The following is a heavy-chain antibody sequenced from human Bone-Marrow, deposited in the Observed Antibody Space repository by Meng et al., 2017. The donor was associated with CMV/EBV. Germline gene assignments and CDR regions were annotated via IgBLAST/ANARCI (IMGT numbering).Heavy chain of an antibody. V-gene: IGHV3-13*01. CDR1: GFTFNKYD. CDR3: ARGGSDYSHYDWFDP. CDR2: IGSEGDT. D-gene: IGHD4-11*01. J-gene: IGHJ5*02. Sequence: SGFTFNKYDMHWVRQSPGKGLEWVSAIGSEGDTYYQGSVKGRFSVSRENAKNSLYLQMNSLRAEDAAVYYCARGGSDYSHYDWFDPWGQGTLVTVSS.